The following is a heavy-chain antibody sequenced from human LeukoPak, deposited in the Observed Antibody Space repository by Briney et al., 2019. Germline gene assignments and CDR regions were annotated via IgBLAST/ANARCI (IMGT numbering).Heavy chain of an antibody. D-gene: IGHD1-1*01. J-gene: IGHJ4*02. CDR1: RGSVSSSTYY. Sequence: SETLSLTCTVSRGSVSSSTYYWSWVRRPPGKGREWIASIYYTGTTYYNPSLKSRVTISHDMSKNEFFLTMTSVTAADTAVYFCTSEKNGSPQYWRQGTDVSVSS. CDR3: TSEKNGSPQY. CDR2: IYYTGTT. V-gene: IGHV4-39*07.